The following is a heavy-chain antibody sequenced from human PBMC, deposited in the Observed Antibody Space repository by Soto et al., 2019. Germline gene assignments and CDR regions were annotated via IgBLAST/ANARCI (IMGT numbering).Heavy chain of an antibody. D-gene: IGHD5-12*01. Sequence: PGGSLRLSCAASGFTFSSYDMHWVRQAPGKGLEWVAVISYDGSNKYYADSVKGRFTISRDNSKNTLYLQMNSLRAEDTAVYYCAKEEWLRWNYYYYGMDVWGQGTTVTVSS. CDR3: AKEEWLRWNYYYYGMDV. V-gene: IGHV3-30*18. CDR1: GFTFSSYD. J-gene: IGHJ6*02. CDR2: ISYDGSNK.